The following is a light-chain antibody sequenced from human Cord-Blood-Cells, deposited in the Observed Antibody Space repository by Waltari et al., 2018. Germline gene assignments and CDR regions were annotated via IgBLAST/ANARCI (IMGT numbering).Light chain of an antibody. V-gene: IGKV1-39*01. CDR2: AAS. J-gene: IGKJ2*03. CDR3: QQSYSTPYS. CDR1: QSISSY. Sequence: IQMTQSPSSLSASVGDRVTITCRASQSISSYLNWYQQKPGKAPKLLIYAASSLQRGVPSRFSGSGSGTDFTLTISSLQPEDFATYYCQQSYSTPYSFGQGTKLEIQ.